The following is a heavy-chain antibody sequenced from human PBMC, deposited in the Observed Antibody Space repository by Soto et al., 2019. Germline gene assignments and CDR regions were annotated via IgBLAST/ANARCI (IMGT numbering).Heavy chain of an antibody. CDR2: INAGNGNT. D-gene: IGHD5-18*01. V-gene: IGHV1-3*01. CDR1: GYTFTSYA. J-gene: IGHJ6*02. Sequence: ASVKVSCKASGYTFTSYAMHWVRQAPGQRLEWMGWINAGNGNTKYSQKFQGRVTMTRDTSTSTVYMELSSLRSEDTAVYYCASFDTGRGYYGMDVWGQGTTVTVSS. CDR3: ASFDTGRGYYGMDV.